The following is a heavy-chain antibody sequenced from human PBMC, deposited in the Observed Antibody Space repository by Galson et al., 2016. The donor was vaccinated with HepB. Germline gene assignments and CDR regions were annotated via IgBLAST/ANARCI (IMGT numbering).Heavy chain of an antibody. D-gene: IGHD3-10*01. CDR2: IHSNENT. CDR1: GGSITTGDHY. CDR3: ARAGFSYYASGTSHLGVVNLDY. V-gene: IGHV4-31*03. J-gene: IGHJ4*02. Sequence: TLSLTCSVSGGSITTGDHYWSWIRLHPGKGLEWIGYIHSNENTYYNPSLNDRVTIPLDTSQNQFSLEVTSVTAADSAMYYCARAGFSYYASGTSHLGVVNLDYWGQGTLVAVSS.